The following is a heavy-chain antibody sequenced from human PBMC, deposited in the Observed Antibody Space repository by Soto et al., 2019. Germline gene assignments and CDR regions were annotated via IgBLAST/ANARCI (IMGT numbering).Heavy chain of an antibody. Sequence: PSETLSLTCTVSGGSISSSSYYWGWIRQPPGKGLEWIGSIYYSGSTYYNPSLKSRVTISVDTSKNQFSLKLSSVTAADTAVYYCARRDYGDYANAFDISGQGTMVTVSS. CDR2: IYYSGST. V-gene: IGHV4-39*01. J-gene: IGHJ3*02. D-gene: IGHD4-17*01. CDR3: ARRDYGDYANAFDI. CDR1: GGSISSSSYY.